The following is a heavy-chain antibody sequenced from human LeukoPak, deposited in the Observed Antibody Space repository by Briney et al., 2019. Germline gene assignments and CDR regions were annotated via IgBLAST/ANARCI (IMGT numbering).Heavy chain of an antibody. CDR3: ARERGDYGSGSPIVAFDY. J-gene: IGHJ4*02. CDR2: ISYDGSNK. Sequence: PGRSLRLSCAASGFTFSSYAMHGVRHAPGKGLEWVAVISYDGSNKYYADSVKGRFTISRDNSKNTLYLQMNSLRAEDTAVYYCARERGDYGSGSPIVAFDYWGQGTLVTVSS. V-gene: IGHV3-30*04. CDR1: GFTFSSYA. D-gene: IGHD3-10*01.